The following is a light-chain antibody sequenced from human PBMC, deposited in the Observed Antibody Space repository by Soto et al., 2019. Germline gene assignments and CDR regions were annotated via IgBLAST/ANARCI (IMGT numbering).Light chain of an antibody. CDR3: QQYNNSPPWT. CDR1: QSVSKN. J-gene: IGKJ1*01. Sequence: ILMTQSPATLSVSPGERATLSCRASQSVSKNLAWYQQKPGQAPRLLIYDASTRATGIPARFSGSGSGTEFTLTISGLQSQDFAVYYCQQYNNSPPWTFGHGTKVDIK. V-gene: IGKV3-15*01. CDR2: DAS.